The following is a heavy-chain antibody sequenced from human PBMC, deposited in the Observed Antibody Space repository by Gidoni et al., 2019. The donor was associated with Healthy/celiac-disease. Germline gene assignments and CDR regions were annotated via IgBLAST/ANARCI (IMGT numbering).Heavy chain of an antibody. CDR3: ARQRWEAARIRAALDY. V-gene: IGHV4-4*02. CDR2: IYISGST. D-gene: IGHD6-6*01. Sequence: QLQLQESGPGLVKPSGTLSLTCAVSVGSISSSNWWSWVRQPPGKGLEWMGEIYISGSTNNNPSLKSRVTISVDKSKNQFSLKLSSVTAADTAVYYCARQRWEAARIRAALDYWGQGTLVTVSS. CDR1: VGSISSSNW. J-gene: IGHJ4*02.